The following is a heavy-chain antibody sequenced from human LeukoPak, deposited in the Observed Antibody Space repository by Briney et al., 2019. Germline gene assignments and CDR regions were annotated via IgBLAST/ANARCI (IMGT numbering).Heavy chain of an antibody. CDR3: ATVLGLWADAFDI. Sequence: ASVKVSCKVSGYTLTESSMHWVRQAPGKGLEWMGGFDREDGETIYAQKFQGRVTMTEDTSTDTAYMELSSLRSEDTAVYYCATVLGLWADAFDIWGQGTMVTVS. CDR2: FDREDGET. J-gene: IGHJ3*02. CDR1: GYTLTESS. V-gene: IGHV1-24*01. D-gene: IGHD3-16*01.